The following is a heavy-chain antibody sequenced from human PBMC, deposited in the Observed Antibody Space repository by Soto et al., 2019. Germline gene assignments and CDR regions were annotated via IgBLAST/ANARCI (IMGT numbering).Heavy chain of an antibody. J-gene: IGHJ4*02. CDR3: ARLSPERVDTARSFDY. D-gene: IGHD5-18*01. CDR1: GGSISGTY. V-gene: IGHV4-4*07. CDR2: IHSSGGT. Sequence: QVELQESGPGLLRPSETLSLTCTVSGGSISGTYWSWIRQAAGKGLEWIGRIHSSGGTDHNPSLKSRVTLSVDTSKNQFSLKVRSVTAADTAVYYCARLSPERVDTARSFDYWGQGNLVTVSS.